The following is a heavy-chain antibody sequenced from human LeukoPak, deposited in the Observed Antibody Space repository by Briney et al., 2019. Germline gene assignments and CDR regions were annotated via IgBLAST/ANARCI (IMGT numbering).Heavy chain of an antibody. CDR3: ARVPYCSSISCLQYNYYYYMDV. D-gene: IGHD2-2*01. V-gene: IGHV1-18*04. CDR2: INPYNGIT. Sequence: ASVKVSCKASGYTFTGYYMHWVRQAPGQGLEWMGWINPYNGITNYAQKLQSRVTMTTDTSTSTAYMELRSLRSDDTAVYYCARVPYCSSISCLQYNYYYYMDVWGKGTTVTVSS. J-gene: IGHJ6*03. CDR1: GYTFTGYY.